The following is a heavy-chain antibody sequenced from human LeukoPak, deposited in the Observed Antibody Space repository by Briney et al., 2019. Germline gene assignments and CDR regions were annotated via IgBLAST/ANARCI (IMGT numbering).Heavy chain of an antibody. Sequence: GGSLRLSCAASGFTFSSYGMHWVRQAPGKGLEWVAFIRYDGSNKYYADSVKGRFTISRDNSKNTLYLQMNSLRAEDTAVYYCATYYDFWSGYYLYFDYWGQGTLVTVSS. CDR2: IRYDGSNK. V-gene: IGHV3-30*02. J-gene: IGHJ4*02. D-gene: IGHD3-3*01. CDR3: ATYYDFWSGYYLYFDY. CDR1: GFTFSSYG.